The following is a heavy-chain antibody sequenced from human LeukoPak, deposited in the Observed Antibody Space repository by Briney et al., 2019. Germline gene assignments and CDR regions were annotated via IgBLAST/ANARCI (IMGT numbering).Heavy chain of an antibody. V-gene: IGHV3-30*18. CDR1: GFTFSSYA. D-gene: IGHD5-12*01. CDR3: AKDRVDNGYDFLINWFDP. J-gene: IGHJ5*02. CDR2: ISYDGSKK. Sequence: GGSLRLSCVDSGFTFSSYAMHWVRQAPGKGLEWVAVISYDGSKKHYVDSVKGRFAISRDNSKNTLFLQMNRLSTEDTAVYYCAKDRVDNGYDFLINWFDPWGQGTLVTVSS.